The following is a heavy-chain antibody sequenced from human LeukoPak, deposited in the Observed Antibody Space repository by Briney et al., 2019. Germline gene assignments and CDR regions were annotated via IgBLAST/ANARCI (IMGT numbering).Heavy chain of an antibody. J-gene: IGHJ3*02. CDR1: GGSISSYY. D-gene: IGHD6-13*01. V-gene: IGHV4-59*01. Sequence: SETLSLTCTVSGGSISSYYWSWIRQPPGKGLEWIGYIYYSGSTNYNPSLKSRVTISVDTSKNQFSLKLSSVTAADTAVYYCARSAPSQLADAFDIWGQGTMVTVSS. CDR3: ARSAPSQLADAFDI. CDR2: IYYSGST.